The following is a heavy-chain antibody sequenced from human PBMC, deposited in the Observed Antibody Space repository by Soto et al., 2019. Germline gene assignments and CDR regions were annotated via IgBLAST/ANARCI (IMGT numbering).Heavy chain of an antibody. J-gene: IGHJ4*02. D-gene: IGHD1-26*01. CDR3: ARFVRHQLPTIDY. V-gene: IGHV1-8*01. Sequence: ASVKVSCKASGYTFSNYDINWVRQATGQGLEWLGWMNPSSGYTGYAQKFQGRVTMTGDTSISTAYMELSSLTSVDTAVYYCARFVRHQLPTIDYWGQGALVTVSS. CDR2: MNPSSGYT. CDR1: GYTFSNYD.